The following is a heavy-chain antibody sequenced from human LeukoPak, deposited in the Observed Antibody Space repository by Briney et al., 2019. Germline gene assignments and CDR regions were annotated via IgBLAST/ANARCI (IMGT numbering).Heavy chain of an antibody. J-gene: IGHJ4*02. V-gene: IGHV3-7*01. Sequence: GGSLRLSCAASGFTFSSYWMSWVRQAPGEGLEWVANIKQDGSEKYYVDSVKGRFTISRDNAKNSLYLQMNSLRAEDTAVYYCARGRDKSTFDYWGQGTLVTVSS. CDR3: ARGRDKSTFDY. CDR1: GFTFSSYW. CDR2: IKQDGSEK.